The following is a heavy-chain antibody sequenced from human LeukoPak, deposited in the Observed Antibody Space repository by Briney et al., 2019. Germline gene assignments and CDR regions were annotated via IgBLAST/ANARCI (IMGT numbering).Heavy chain of an antibody. J-gene: IGHJ5*02. Sequence: GGSLRLSCVASGFTFSNYWMHWVRQPPGKGLVWVSRIYVDGRTTNYADSVRGRFTISRDNAKNTVYLEMNSLSVEDTATYYCIRDFRSADLWGQGTLVTVTS. CDR3: IRDFRSADL. CDR1: GFTFSNYW. CDR2: IYVDGRTT. V-gene: IGHV3-74*01.